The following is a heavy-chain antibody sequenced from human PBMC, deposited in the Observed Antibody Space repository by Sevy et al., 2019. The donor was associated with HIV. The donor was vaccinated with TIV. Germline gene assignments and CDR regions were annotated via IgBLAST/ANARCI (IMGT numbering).Heavy chain of an antibody. J-gene: IGHJ6*02. V-gene: IGHV3-21*01. CDR1: GFTFSSYS. CDR2: ISSSSSYI. Sequence: GGSLRLSCAASGFTFSSYSMNWVRQAPGKGLEWVSSISSSSSYIYYADSVKDRFTISRDNAKNSLYLQMNSLRAEDTAVYYCAREYRDYGDYYIYYYYYYGMDVWGQGTTVTVSS. D-gene: IGHD4-17*01. CDR3: AREYRDYGDYYIYYYYYYGMDV.